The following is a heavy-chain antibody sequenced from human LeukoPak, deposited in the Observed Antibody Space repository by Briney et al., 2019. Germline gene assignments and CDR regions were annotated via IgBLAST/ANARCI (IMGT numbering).Heavy chain of an antibody. CDR3: TRGGPAYCGADCYDFDY. CDR1: GFNFEDYG. Sequence: GGSLRLSCAVSGFNFEDYGMSWVRQAPGKGLELVSSINWSGGRTGYADSVKGRFTISRDNAKNSLYLQMNSLRAEDTAFYYCTRGGPAYCGADCYDFDYWGQGTLVTVSS. D-gene: IGHD2-21*02. J-gene: IGHJ4*02. CDR2: INWSGGRT. V-gene: IGHV3-20*04.